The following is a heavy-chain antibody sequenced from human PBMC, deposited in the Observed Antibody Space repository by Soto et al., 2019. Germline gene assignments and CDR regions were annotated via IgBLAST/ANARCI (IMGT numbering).Heavy chain of an antibody. J-gene: IGHJ4*02. V-gene: IGHV3-48*02. Sequence: EVQLVESGGGLVQRGGSLRLSCAASGFTFSSFSMNWVRQAPGRGLEWISYIVGGGRLISYADSVKGRFAISRDNAQNSLYLQMDSLRDEDTAVYYWARDLGWAFDCWGQGTLVTVSS. CDR3: ARDLGWAFDC. CDR1: GFTFSSFS. CDR2: IVGGGRLI. D-gene: IGHD6-19*01.